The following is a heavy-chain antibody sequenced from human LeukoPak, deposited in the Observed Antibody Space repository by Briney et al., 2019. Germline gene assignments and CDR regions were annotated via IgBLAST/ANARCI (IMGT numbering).Heavy chain of an antibody. D-gene: IGHD5-18*01. J-gene: IGHJ4*02. Sequence: PGGSLRLSCAASGFTFSSYAMSWVRQAPGKGLEWVSAISGSGGSTYYADSVKGRFTISRDNSKNTLYLRMNSLRAEDTAVYYCAKVSGAGYSYGRNYFDYWGQGTLVTVSS. CDR2: ISGSGGST. V-gene: IGHV3-23*01. CDR3: AKVSGAGYSYGRNYFDY. CDR1: GFTFSSYA.